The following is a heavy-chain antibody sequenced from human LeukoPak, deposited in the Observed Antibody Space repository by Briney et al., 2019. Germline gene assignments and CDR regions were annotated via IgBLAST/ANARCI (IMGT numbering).Heavy chain of an antibody. CDR2: ISSLGGST. CDR1: GFTFSTYA. V-gene: IGHV3-64*01. J-gene: IGHJ5*02. CDR3: ARNGKSGLDP. D-gene: IGHD3-3*01. Sequence: GGSLRLSCAASGFTFSTYAMHWVRQAPGKGLEYVSAISSLGGSTYYAKSVKGRFTISRDNSKNTLYLQMGSLRAEDMAVYYCARNGKSGLDPWGQGTLVTVSS.